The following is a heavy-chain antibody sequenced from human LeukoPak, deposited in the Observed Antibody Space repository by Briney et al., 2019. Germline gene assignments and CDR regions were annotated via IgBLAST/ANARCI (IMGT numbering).Heavy chain of an antibody. J-gene: IGHJ3*02. V-gene: IGHV3-48*02. CDR3: ALWFGESHDFDI. D-gene: IGHD3-10*01. CDR2: ISSGSRTF. CDR1: GFTFSSYS. Sequence: GGSLRLSCAASGFTFSSYSMNWVRQTPGKGLEWVSYISSGSRTFFYADSVKGRFTISRDNARDSLYLRMNSLSDEDTAVYYCALWFGESHDFDIWRQGTMVIVSS.